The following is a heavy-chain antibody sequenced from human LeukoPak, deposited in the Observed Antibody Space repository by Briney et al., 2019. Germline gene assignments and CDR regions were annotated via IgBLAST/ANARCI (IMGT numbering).Heavy chain of an antibody. CDR1: GFTFSNYG. V-gene: IGHV3-30*18. D-gene: IGHD2-2*01. CDR2: ISDDGNNK. Sequence: PGGSLRLSCAASGFTFSNYGMNWVRQAPGKGLEWLAVISDDGNNKDYADSVKGRFTISRDNSENTLSLQMNSLRAEDTAVYYCAKGDCSSTSCLEGDAFDIWGQGTMVTVSS. CDR3: AKGDCSSTSCLEGDAFDI. J-gene: IGHJ3*02.